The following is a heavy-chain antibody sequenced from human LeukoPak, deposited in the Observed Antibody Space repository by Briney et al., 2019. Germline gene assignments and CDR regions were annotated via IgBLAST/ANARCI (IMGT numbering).Heavy chain of an antibody. D-gene: IGHD3-10*01. J-gene: IGHJ4*02. CDR1: GFTFSDFW. Sequence: GGSLRLSCAASGFTFSDFWMHWVRRDPGKGLVWVSRIDGDGSDTNYVDSVTGRFTVSRDNAKSTLFLQMDSLRPDDTAVYFCVRGRGHYFDYRGQGTRVTVSS. CDR3: VRGRGHYFDY. V-gene: IGHV3-74*01. CDR2: IDGDGSDT.